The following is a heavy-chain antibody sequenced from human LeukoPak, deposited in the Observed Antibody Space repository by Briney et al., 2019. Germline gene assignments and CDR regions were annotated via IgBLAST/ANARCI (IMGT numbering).Heavy chain of an antibody. CDR1: GFTFDDYA. V-gene: IGHV3-9*01. J-gene: IGHJ4*02. Sequence: GGSLRLSCAASGFTFDDYAMHWVRQAPGQGLGWVSGISWNSGSIGYADSVKGRFTISRDNAKNSLYLQMNSLRAEDTALYYCAKDKGGGGYSVDYWGQGTLVTVSS. CDR3: AKDKGGGGYSVDY. CDR2: ISWNSGSI. D-gene: IGHD5-12*01.